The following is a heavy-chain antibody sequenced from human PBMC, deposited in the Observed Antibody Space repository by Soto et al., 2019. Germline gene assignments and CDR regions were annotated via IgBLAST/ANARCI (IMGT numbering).Heavy chain of an antibody. CDR2: IYYSGST. Sequence: SETLSLTCTVSGGSISSGDYCWSWIRQPPGKGLEWIGYIYYSGSTYYNPSLKSRVTISVDTSKNQFSLKLSSVTAADTAVYYCARDPVGTTWFDPWGQGTLVTV. CDR1: GGSISSGDYC. D-gene: IGHD1-1*01. J-gene: IGHJ5*02. CDR3: ARDPVGTTWFDP. V-gene: IGHV4-30-4*01.